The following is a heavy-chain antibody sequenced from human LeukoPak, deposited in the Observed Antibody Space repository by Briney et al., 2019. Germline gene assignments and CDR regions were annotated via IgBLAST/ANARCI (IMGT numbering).Heavy chain of an antibody. CDR3: ARATYYYDSSGPGRDY. Sequence: SETLSLTCTVSGGSVSSGSYYWSWIRQPPGKGLEWIGYIYYSGSTDYNPSLKSRVTISVDTSKNQFSLKLSSVTASGTAVYYCARATYYYDSSGPGRDYWGQGTLVTVSS. V-gene: IGHV4-61*01. CDR2: IYYSGST. D-gene: IGHD3-22*01. CDR1: GGSVSSGSYY. J-gene: IGHJ4*02.